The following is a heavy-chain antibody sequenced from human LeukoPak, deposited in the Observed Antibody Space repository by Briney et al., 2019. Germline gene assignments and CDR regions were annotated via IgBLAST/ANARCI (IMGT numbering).Heavy chain of an antibody. V-gene: IGHV3-33*08. CDR3: ARGRGSTAGLFDY. CDR1: GFTFSNAW. Sequence: GGSLRLSCAASGFTFSNAWMSWVRQAPGKGLEWVAVIWYDGSNKYYADSVKGRFTISRDNSKNTLYLQMNSLRAEDTAVYYCARGRGSTAGLFDYWGQGTLVTVSS. J-gene: IGHJ4*02. D-gene: IGHD5-12*01. CDR2: IWYDGSNK.